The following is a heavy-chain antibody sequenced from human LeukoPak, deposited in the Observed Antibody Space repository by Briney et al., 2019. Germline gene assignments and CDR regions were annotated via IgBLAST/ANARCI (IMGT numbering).Heavy chain of an antibody. CDR3: ARGKVD. CDR1: GFTFSNYG. Sequence: PGGSLRLSCAVSGFTFSNYGMHWVRQAPGKGLEGVAVISNDGRNKYYADSVKGRFTISRDNSKNTLYLQMNSLRDEDTAVYYCARGKVDWGQGTLVTVSS. J-gene: IGHJ4*02. CDR2: ISNDGRNK. V-gene: IGHV3-30*03.